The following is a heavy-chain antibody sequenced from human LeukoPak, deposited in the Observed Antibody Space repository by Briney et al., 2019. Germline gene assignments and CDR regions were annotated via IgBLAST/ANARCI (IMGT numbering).Heavy chain of an antibody. Sequence: GGSLRLSCSASGFIFRKYAIHWVRQAPGKGLEYVSAISSDGGSTYYADSVQGRFTISRENSRNTLHLQMSSLRAEDTAVYYCVKDRDDYGSGSYYSYYGMDVWGQGTTVTVS. J-gene: IGHJ6*02. D-gene: IGHD3-10*01. V-gene: IGHV3-64D*06. CDR3: VKDRDDYGSGSYYSYYGMDV. CDR2: ISSDGGST. CDR1: GFIFRKYA.